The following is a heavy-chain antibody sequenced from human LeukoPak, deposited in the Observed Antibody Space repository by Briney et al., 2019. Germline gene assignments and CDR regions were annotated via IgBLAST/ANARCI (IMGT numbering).Heavy chain of an antibody. V-gene: IGHV3-74*01. CDR1: GFTFSSYW. Sequence: PGGSLRLSCAASGFTFSSYWMHWVRQVPGRGLVWVSRISGDGRNINYADSVRGRFTISRDNAKNTLYLQMNTLRVEDTAVYYCTRDLMDYDVSTGLHHYYMDVWGQGTTVTVSS. D-gene: IGHD3-9*01. CDR3: TRDLMDYDVSTGLHHYYMDV. J-gene: IGHJ6*02. CDR2: ISGDGRNI.